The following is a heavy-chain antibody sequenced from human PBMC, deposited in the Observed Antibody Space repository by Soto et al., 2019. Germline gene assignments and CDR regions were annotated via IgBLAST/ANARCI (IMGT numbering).Heavy chain of an antibody. Sequence: QLQLQESGPGLVKPSETLSLTCTVSGGSISSSSYYWGWIRQLPGKGLVWIGSIFYSGSTYYNPSPRSRVTIYIDSSKNQFSLKLSSVTAADTAVYYCARHLVVAATTYNWFDLWGQGTLVTVSS. CDR1: GGSISSSSYY. V-gene: IGHV4-39*01. D-gene: IGHD2-15*01. CDR3: ARHLVVAATTYNWFDL. J-gene: IGHJ5*02. CDR2: IFYSGST.